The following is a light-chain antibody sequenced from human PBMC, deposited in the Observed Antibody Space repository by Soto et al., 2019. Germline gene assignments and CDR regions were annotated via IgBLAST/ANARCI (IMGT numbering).Light chain of an antibody. J-gene: IGKJ2*01. CDR2: GTS. CDR3: QQYGTAPPMYT. CDR1: QQYSTNY. V-gene: IGKV3-20*01. Sequence: EIVLTQSPGTLSLSPGERATLSCRASQQYSTNYLAWYQQKPGQAPRLLIYGTSRRATGIPDRFSGSGSGTDFTLTIDRLEPEDFAVYFCQQYGTAPPMYTFGQGTKLEIK.